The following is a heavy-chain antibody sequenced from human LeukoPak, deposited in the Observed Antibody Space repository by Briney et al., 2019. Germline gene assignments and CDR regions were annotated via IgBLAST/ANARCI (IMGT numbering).Heavy chain of an antibody. CDR1: GFTFDDYT. CDR3: AKDGNYYDSSGYPLDY. D-gene: IGHD3-22*01. Sequence: GGSLRLSCAASGFTFDDYTMHWVRQAPGKGLEWVSLISWDGGSTYYADSVKGRFTICRDNSKNSLYLQMNSLRTEDTALYYCAKDGNYYDSSGYPLDYWGQGTLVTVSS. J-gene: IGHJ4*02. V-gene: IGHV3-43*01. CDR2: ISWDGGST.